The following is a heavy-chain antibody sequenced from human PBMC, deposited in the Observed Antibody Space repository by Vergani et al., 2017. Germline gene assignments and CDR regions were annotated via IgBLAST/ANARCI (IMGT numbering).Heavy chain of an antibody. D-gene: IGHD6-19*01. J-gene: IGHJ4*02. CDR1: GGTFSSYA. V-gene: IGHV1-69*04. Sequence: QVQLVQSGAEVKKPGASVKVSCKASGGTFSSYAISWVRQAPGQGLEWMGRIIPILGIANYAQKFQGRVTITADKSTSTAYMELSSLRSEDTAVYYCAGGLGRSSGWYDVGYWGQGTLVTVSS. CDR2: IIPILGIA. CDR3: AGGLGRSSGWYDVGY.